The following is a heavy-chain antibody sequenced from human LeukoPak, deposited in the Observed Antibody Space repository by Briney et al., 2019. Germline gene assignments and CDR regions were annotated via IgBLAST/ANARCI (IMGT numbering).Heavy chain of an antibody. V-gene: IGHV3-53*01. Sequence: GGSLRLSCAASGFTVITNDMTWVRQAPGKGVEWVSLLYSDGNTKYADSVQGRFTISRDNSKNTLYLEMNSLRPDDTAVYYCARGVEPLAANTLAYWGQGTLVTVCS. J-gene: IGHJ4*02. CDR3: ARGVEPLAANTLAY. CDR1: GFTVITND. D-gene: IGHD1-14*01. CDR2: LYSDGNT.